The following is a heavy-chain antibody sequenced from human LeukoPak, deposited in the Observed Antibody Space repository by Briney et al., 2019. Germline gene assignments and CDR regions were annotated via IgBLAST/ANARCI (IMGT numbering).Heavy chain of an antibody. J-gene: IGHJ4*02. Sequence: ASVKVSCKASGYTFTSYYMHWVRQAPGQGLEWMGIINPSGGSTSYAQKFQGRVTMTRDTSTSTVYMELSSLRYEDTAVYYCASLAAAGNFDYWGQGTLVTVSS. CDR2: INPSGGST. V-gene: IGHV1-46*01. CDR3: ASLAAAGNFDY. D-gene: IGHD6-13*01. CDR1: GYTFTSYY.